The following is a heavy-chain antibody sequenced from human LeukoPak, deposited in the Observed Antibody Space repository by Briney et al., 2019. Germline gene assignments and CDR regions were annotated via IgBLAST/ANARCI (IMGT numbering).Heavy chain of an antibody. CDR2: ISAYNGHT. V-gene: IGHV1-18*01. CDR1: GYNVFSYG. CDR3: ARIIVQLWESDY. D-gene: IGHD5-18*01. Sequence: ASVKVSCKASGYNVFSYGFSWVRQAPGQGLEWMGWISAYNGHTNYAQNFQSRVTMTTDTSTRTAYMELRSLRSDDTAVYYCARIIVQLWESDYWGQGTLVTVSS. J-gene: IGHJ4*02.